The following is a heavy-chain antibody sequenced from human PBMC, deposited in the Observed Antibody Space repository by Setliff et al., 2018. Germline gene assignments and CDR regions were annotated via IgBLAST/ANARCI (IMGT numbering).Heavy chain of an antibody. CDR1: GYSFTDFY. CDR3: ARERAGGRGFTFGAIYYYGMDV. J-gene: IGHJ6*02. D-gene: IGHD3-16*01. V-gene: IGHV1-2*06. CDR2: LNPRTGGT. Sequence: ASVKVSCKTSGYSFTDFYIHWVRHAPGHGLEWLGRLNPRTGGTNLPQRFQGRVTMTRDTSMSTVYMELSSLRFEDTAVYYCARERAGGRGFTFGAIYYYGMDVWGQGTTVTVSS.